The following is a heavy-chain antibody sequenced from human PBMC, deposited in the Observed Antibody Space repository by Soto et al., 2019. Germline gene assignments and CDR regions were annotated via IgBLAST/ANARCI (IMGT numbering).Heavy chain of an antibody. D-gene: IGHD4-17*01. CDR1: GYSISSGYY. J-gene: IGHJ5*02. CDR3: ARGAATVTPGWFDP. CDR2: IYHSGST. Sequence: ESLSLSCSVSGYSISSGYYWCWIRQTPGKGLEWIASIYHSGSTYYNPSLKSRVTISVDTSKNQFSLKLTSVTAADTAVYYCARGAATVTPGWFDPWGQGIMVTVSS. V-gene: IGHV4-38-2*02.